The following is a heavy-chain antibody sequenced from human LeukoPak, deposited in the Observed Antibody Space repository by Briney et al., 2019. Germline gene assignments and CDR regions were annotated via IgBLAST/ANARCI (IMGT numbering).Heavy chain of an antibody. V-gene: IGHV3-7*05. J-gene: IGHJ4*02. D-gene: IGHD3-16*01. CDR3: QRDFGGY. CDR2: IKGDGSEK. Sequence: GRPLRLSCAASGFTFNDYWMSWVSQAPGKGLEWGANIKGDGSEKYYVDSVKGRFTISRDNAKNSLYLQMNSLRAEDTAVYYCQRDFGGYWGQGTLVTVSS. CDR1: GFTFNDYW.